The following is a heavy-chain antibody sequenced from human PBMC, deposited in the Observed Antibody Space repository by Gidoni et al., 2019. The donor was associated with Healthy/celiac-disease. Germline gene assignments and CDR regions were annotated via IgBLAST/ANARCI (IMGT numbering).Heavy chain of an antibody. D-gene: IGHD1-7*01. CDR1: GSTFTSYA. V-gene: IGHV1-3*01. Sequence: QVQLVQSGAEVKTPGASVKVSCKASGSTFTSYALHWVRQAPGQRLEWMGWINAGNGNTKYSQKFQGRVTITRDTSASTAYMELSSLRSEDTAVYYCARSGFITGTTRQKPSFDYWGQGTLVTVAS. CDR3: ARSGFITGTTRQKPSFDY. J-gene: IGHJ4*02. CDR2: INAGNGNT.